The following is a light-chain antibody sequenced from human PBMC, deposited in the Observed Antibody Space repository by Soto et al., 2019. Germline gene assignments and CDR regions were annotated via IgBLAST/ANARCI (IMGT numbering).Light chain of an antibody. J-gene: IGLJ1*01. V-gene: IGLV2-14*01. CDR2: DVS. CDR3: CSYTSNYTYV. CDR1: SSDIGGYGS. Sequence: QSALTQPASVSGSPGQSITISCTGTSSDIGGYGSVSWYQHHPGRAPKLMIYDVSDRPSGVSTRFSGSKSGNTASLTISGLQAEDEADYYCCSYTSNYTYVFGTGTKVTVL.